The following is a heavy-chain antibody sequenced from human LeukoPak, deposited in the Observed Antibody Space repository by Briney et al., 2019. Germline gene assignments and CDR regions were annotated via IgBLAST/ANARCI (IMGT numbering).Heavy chain of an antibody. CDR1: GFTFSSYS. V-gene: IGHV3-48*01. Sequence: GGSLRLSCAASGFTFSSYSMNWVRQAPGKGLEWVSYISSSSSAIYYADSVKGRFTISRDSAKNSLYLQMNSLGAEDTAIYYCARLYYYNSGRSYPSIYFDSWGQGTLVIVSS. CDR3: ARLYYYNSGRSYPSIYFDS. J-gene: IGHJ4*02. D-gene: IGHD3-10*01. CDR2: ISSSSSAI.